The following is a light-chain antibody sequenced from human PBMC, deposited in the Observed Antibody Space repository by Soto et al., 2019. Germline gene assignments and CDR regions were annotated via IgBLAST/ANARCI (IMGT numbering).Light chain of an antibody. V-gene: IGKV3-15*01. CDR1: QSVSSSF. CDR2: GAS. Sequence: EIVLTQSPGTLSLSPGERATLSCRAIQSVSSSFLAWYQQKVGQAPRLLIYGASSTATGIPARFSGSGSGTEFTLTISSLQSEDFAVYYCQQYNNWPPITFGQGTRLEIK. CDR3: QQYNNWPPIT. J-gene: IGKJ5*01.